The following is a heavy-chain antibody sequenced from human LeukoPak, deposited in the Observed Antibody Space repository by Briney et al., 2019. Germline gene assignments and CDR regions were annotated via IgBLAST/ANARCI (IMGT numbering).Heavy chain of an antibody. D-gene: IGHD3-10*01. CDR2: INWNGGSK. V-gene: IGHV3-20*04. CDR3: ARGFGSRSYTIFDY. CDR1: GFTFDDYG. Sequence: GGSLRLSCAASGFTFDDYGMSWVRQAPGKGLEWVSGINWNGGSKGYADSVKGRFTISRDSAKNSLYQQMNSLRAEDTALYYCARGFGSRSYTIFDYWGQGTLVTVSS. J-gene: IGHJ4*02.